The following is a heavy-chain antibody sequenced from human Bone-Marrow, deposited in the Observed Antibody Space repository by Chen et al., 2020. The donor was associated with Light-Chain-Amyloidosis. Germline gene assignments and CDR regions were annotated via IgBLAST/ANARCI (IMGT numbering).Heavy chain of an antibody. D-gene: IGHD2-2*01. J-gene: IGHJ3*02. CDR1: GFTFSSYW. Sequence: EVQLVESGGGLVQPGGSLRLSCVASGFTFSSYWMHWVRQAPGKGLVWVSRINTDGSSTSYADDVKGRFTISRDNAKNTLFLQMSSLRADDTAVYYCARDSDCRSTSCYPLGTFDIWGQGTMVTVSS. V-gene: IGHV3-74*01. CDR3: ARDSDCRSTSCYPLGTFDI. CDR2: INTDGSST.